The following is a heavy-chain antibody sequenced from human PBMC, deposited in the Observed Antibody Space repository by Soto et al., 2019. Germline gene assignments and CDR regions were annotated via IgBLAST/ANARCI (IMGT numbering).Heavy chain of an antibody. D-gene: IGHD6-13*01. CDR2: INPNSGGT. Sequence: ASVKVSFKASGYTFTGYNMQWVRQAPGQGLEWMGCINPNSGGTNYAQKFQGRVTMTRDTSINTAYMEMSRMRSDDTAVYYCARVVAAAGMREGSNLPLGYWGQGTLVTVSS. CDR1: GYTFTGYN. J-gene: IGHJ4*02. CDR3: ARVVAAAGMREGSNLPLGY. V-gene: IGHV1-2*02.